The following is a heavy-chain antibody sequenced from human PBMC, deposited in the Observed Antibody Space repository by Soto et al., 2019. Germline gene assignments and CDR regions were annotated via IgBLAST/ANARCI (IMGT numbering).Heavy chain of an antibody. CDR2: ISGNGLNT. CDR1: GFTFSNHG. J-gene: IGHJ3*01. CDR3: ARRVDYGDFVLDF. V-gene: IGHV3-23*01. Sequence: EVHLLESGGGLVQPGGSLRLSCAASGFTFSNHGMTWVRQAPGKGLECVSGISGNGLNTYYADSVKGRFTISRDNSRNRMHLQMNTLRVEDAALYYCARRVDYGDFVLDFSGQGTMVTVSS. D-gene: IGHD4-17*01.